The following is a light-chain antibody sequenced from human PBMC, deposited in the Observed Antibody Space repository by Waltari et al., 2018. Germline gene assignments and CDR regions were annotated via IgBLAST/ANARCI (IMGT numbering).Light chain of an antibody. CDR1: QSLTNRY. Sequence: VLTQSPGTLSLSPVECATLSCRASQSLTNRYLAWYQQKPGQAPRLVIYGASSRAAGIPDRYSGSGSGTDFTLTISRLEPEDFAVYYCQQYGSSIMYTFGQGTKLEIK. J-gene: IGKJ2*01. V-gene: IGKV3-20*01. CDR2: GAS. CDR3: QQYGSSIMYT.